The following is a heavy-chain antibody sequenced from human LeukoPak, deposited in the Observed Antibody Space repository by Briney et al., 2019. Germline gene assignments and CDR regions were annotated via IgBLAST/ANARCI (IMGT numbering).Heavy chain of an antibody. D-gene: IGHD6-19*01. CDR2: IGSRSSYI. CDR1: GFTFSRYS. J-gene: IGHJ6*03. V-gene: IGHV3-21*01. CDR3: ARDAQWLVPEGYYYYMDV. Sequence: GGSLRLSCAGSGFTFSRYSMNWFRQAPGKGLERVSSIGSRSSYIFYADSVKGRFAISRDNAKNSLYLQMNSLGAEDTAVYYCARDAQWLVPEGYYYYMDVWGKGTTVTVS.